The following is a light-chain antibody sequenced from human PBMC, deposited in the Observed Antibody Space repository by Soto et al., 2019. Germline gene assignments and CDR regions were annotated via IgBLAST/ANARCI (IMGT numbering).Light chain of an antibody. CDR3: QSHDSSLTTFV. V-gene: IGLV1-40*01. CDR2: GDN. CDR1: SSNIGAEYD. Sequence: QSVLTPPPSVSGAPGQRVAISCTGSSSNIGAEYDVHWYQQLPGTAPKRLIYGDNNRPSGVPDRFSGSKSGTSASLAITGLQPEDEADYYCQSHDSSLTTFVFGTGTKVTVL. J-gene: IGLJ1*01.